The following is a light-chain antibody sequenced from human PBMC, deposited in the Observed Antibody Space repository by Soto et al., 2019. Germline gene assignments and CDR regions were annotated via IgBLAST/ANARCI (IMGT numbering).Light chain of an antibody. J-gene: IGKJ1*01. CDR2: GAS. V-gene: IGKV3-20*01. CDR3: HSSGSSPCT. CDR1: ESVASSY. Sequence: EMVLTQSPGTLSLSPGERATLSSSASESVASSYSAWYQQLPGQAPRLLLYGASSRATGIPDRFSGSGSGTDFTLTITSLQPEDFAVYYCHSSGSSPCTSGQGTKVPI.